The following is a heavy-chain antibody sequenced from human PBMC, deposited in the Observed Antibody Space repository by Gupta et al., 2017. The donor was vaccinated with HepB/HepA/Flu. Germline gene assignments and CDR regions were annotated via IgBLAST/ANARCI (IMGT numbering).Heavy chain of an antibody. D-gene: IGHD3-10*01. V-gene: IGHV3-30-3*01. Sequence: QVQLVESGGGVAQPGRSLRLSCAASGFTFSNYVMHWVRQAPGKGLEWAAIISYDGRNKDCADSVKGRFTISRDKSKNTLYLLLNSLRAEDTAVYYCAREVWFGERGYYYYYGMDVWGQGTTVTVSS. J-gene: IGHJ6*02. CDR3: AREVWFGERGYYYYYGMDV. CDR2: ISYDGRNK. CDR1: GFTFSNYV.